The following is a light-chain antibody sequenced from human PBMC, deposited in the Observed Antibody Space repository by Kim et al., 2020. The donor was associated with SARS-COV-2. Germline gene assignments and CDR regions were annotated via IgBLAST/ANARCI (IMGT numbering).Light chain of an antibody. Sequence: SPGERPPPSCRASQSVSDIHLAWYQQKPGQAPRLIIYGISNRATDIPDRFSGSGAGTDFTLTISRVEPEDFAVYYCQQYAESSATFGQGTKVDIK. CDR3: QQYAESSAT. CDR2: GIS. V-gene: IGKV3-20*01. CDR1: QSVSDIH. J-gene: IGKJ1*01.